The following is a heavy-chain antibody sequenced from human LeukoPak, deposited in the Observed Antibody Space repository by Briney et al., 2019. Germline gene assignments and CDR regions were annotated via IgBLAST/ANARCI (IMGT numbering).Heavy chain of an antibody. Sequence: SETLSLTCTVSGGSISSSSYYWGWIRQPPGKGLEWIGSIYYSGSTYYNPSLKSRVTISVDTSKNQFSLKLGSVTAADTAVYYCARGYYYDSSGCLDYWGQGTLVTVSS. CDR2: IYYSGST. D-gene: IGHD3-22*01. J-gene: IGHJ4*02. CDR1: GGSISSSSYY. V-gene: IGHV4-39*07. CDR3: ARGYYYDSSGCLDY.